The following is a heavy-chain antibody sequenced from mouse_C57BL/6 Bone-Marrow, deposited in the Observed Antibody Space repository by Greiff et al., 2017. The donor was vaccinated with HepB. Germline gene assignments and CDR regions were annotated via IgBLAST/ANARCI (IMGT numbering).Heavy chain of an antibody. V-gene: IGHV7-3*01. Sequence: DVKLVESGGGLVQPGGSLSLSCAASGFTFTDYYMSWVRQPPGKALEWLGFIRNKANGYTTEYSASVKGRFTISRDNSQSILYLQMNALRAEDSATYYCAKMNYDLYYAMDYWGQGTSVTVSS. CDR3: AKMNYDLYYAMDY. CDR2: IRNKANGYTT. CDR1: GFTFTDYY. J-gene: IGHJ4*01. D-gene: IGHD2-4*01.